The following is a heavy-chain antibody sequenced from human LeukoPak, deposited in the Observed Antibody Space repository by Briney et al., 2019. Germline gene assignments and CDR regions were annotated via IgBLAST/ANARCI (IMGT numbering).Heavy chain of an antibody. V-gene: IGHV3-23*01. CDR2: ISGSGGST. J-gene: IGHJ6*02. CDR1: GFTFSSYA. Sequence: PGGSLRLSCAASGFTFSSYAMSWVRQAPGKGLEWVSAISGSGGSTYYADSVKGRFTISRDNSKNTLYLQMNSLRAEDTAVYYCAKDSSRVIFGELSTNQYGMDVWGQGTTVTVSS. D-gene: IGHD3-10*01. CDR3: AKDSSRVIFGELSTNQYGMDV.